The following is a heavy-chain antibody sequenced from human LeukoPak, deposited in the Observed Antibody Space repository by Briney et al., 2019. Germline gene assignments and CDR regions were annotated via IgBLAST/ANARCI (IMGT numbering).Heavy chain of an antibody. J-gene: IGHJ4*02. CDR2: ISSSSSYI. V-gene: IGHV3-21*04. CDR1: GFTFSSYS. Sequence: GGSLRLSCAASGFTFSSYSMNWVRQAPGKGLEWVSSISSSSSYIYYADSVKGRFTISRDNAKNSLYLQMNSLRAEDMALYYCAKDTRGGGSSWGFDYWGQGTLVTVSS. D-gene: IGHD6-13*01. CDR3: AKDTRGGGSSWGFDY.